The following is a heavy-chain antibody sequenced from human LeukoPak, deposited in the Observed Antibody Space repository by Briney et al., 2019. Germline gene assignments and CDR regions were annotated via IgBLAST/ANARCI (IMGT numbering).Heavy chain of an antibody. Sequence: AGESLKISCKGSGYSFTSYWIGWVRQMPGKGLEWMGIIYPGDSDTRYSPSFQGQVTISADKSISTAYLQWSSLKASDTAMYYCARSLEGYSGYENFDYWGQGTLVTVSS. D-gene: IGHD5-12*01. V-gene: IGHV5-51*01. J-gene: IGHJ4*02. CDR2: IYPGDSDT. CDR3: ARSLEGYSGYENFDY. CDR1: GYSFTSYW.